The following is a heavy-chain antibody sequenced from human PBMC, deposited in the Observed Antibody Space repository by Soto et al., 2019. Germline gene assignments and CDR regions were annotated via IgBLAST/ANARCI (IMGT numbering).Heavy chain of an antibody. CDR3: AKGGRSMDV. J-gene: IGHJ6*02. CDR2: ISWNSGSI. Sequence: GGSLRLSCAASGFTFDDYAMHWVRQAPGKGLEWVSGISWNSGSIGYADSVKGRFTISRDNAKNPLYLQMNSLRAEDTALYYCAKGGRSMDVWGQGTTVTVYS. CDR1: GFTFDDYA. V-gene: IGHV3-9*01.